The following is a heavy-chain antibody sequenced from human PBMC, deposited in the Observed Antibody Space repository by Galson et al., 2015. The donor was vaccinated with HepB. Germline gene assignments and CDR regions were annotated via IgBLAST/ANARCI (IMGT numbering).Heavy chain of an antibody. V-gene: IGHV4-59*02. D-gene: IGHD3-22*01. CDR3: ARAFDVSGYTSLYFFDF. J-gene: IGHJ4*02. CDR2: MFYSGST. CDR1: GDSVNYYY. Sequence: ETLSLTCTVSGDSVNYYYWSWIRQPPGKGLEWIGHMFYSGSTNYNPSLESRVTISVDTSKNQVSLKLSSVNAADTAVYYCARAFDVSGYTSLYFFDFWGQGTLVAVSS.